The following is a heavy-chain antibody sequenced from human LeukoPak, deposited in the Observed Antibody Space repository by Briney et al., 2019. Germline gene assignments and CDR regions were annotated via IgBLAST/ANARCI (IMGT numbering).Heavy chain of an antibody. Sequence: PGGSLRLSCAASGFTVRRNYMSWVRQAPGKGPEWVSSIYSGGSTKYADSVKGRFTISRDNSKNTLYLQVNSLRAEDTAVYYCARDPYGSGSYGWFDPWGQGTLVTVSA. J-gene: IGHJ5*02. D-gene: IGHD3-10*01. V-gene: IGHV3-66*01. CDR3: ARDPYGSGSYGWFDP. CDR1: GFTVRRNY. CDR2: IYSGGST.